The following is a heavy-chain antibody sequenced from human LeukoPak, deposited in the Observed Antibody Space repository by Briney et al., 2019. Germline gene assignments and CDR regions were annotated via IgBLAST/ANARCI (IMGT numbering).Heavy chain of an antibody. CDR3: ARMRPELDY. CDR2: ISSSGGTI. D-gene: IGHD6-6*01. CDR1: GFTFSSYE. J-gene: IGHJ4*02. Sequence: GGSLRASCAASGFTFSSYEMNWVRQAPGKGLEWISYISSSGGTIYYADSVKGRFTISRDNAKNSVYLQMNSLRAEDTAVYYCARMRPELDYWGQGTLVTVSS. V-gene: IGHV3-48*03.